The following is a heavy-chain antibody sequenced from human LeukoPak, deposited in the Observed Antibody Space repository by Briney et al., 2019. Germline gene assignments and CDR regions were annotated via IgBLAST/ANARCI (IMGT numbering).Heavy chain of an antibody. CDR1: GGSFSGYY. V-gene: IGHV4-34*01. CDR3: ARAASSWGPNWFDP. D-gene: IGHD6-13*01. J-gene: IGHJ5*02. Sequence: PSETLSLTCAVYGGSFSGYYWSWIRQPPGKGLEWIGEINHSGSTNYNPSLKSRVTISVDTSKNQFSLKLSSVTAADTAVYYCARAASSWGPNWFDPWGQGTLVTVSS. CDR2: INHSGST.